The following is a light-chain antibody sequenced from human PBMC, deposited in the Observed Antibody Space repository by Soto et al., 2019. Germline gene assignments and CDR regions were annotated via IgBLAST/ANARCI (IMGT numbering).Light chain of an antibody. V-gene: IGKV3-15*01. CDR2: GAS. J-gene: IGKJ1*01. CDR3: QQYNNWPRT. Sequence: EIVVTQSPSTLSVSTGERATLSCRASQSIASNLAWYQQRPGQAPRLLISGASTRATGIPARFSGSVSGTEFTLTISSLQSEDFAIYYCQQYNNWPRTFGQGTKVDI. CDR1: QSIASN.